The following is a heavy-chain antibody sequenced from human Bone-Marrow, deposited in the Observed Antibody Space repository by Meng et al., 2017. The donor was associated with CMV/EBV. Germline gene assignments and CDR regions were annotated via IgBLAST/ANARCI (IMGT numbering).Heavy chain of an antibody. J-gene: IGHJ4*02. D-gene: IGHD2-2*02. CDR1: GYTFTGYY. Sequence: ASEKVSCKASGYTFTGYYMHWVRQAPGQGLEWMGWINPDSGGTNYAQNFQGRVTMTRDTSIGTAYMELSRLRSDDTAVYYCASDYCDTTTCYIWGQGTLVTVSS. CDR3: ASDYCDTTTCYI. V-gene: IGHV1-2*02. CDR2: INPDSGGT.